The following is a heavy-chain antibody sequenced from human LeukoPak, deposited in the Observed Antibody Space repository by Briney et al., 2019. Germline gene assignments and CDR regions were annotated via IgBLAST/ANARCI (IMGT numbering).Heavy chain of an antibody. V-gene: IGHV3-30*04. CDR2: ISYDGSNK. CDR3: ARGVVVVAATLGRFDP. CDR1: GFTFSSYA. D-gene: IGHD2-15*01. Sequence: PGGSLRLSCAASGFTFSSYAMHWVRQAPGKGLEWVAVISYDGSNKYYADSVKGRFTISRDNSKNTLYLQMNSLRAEDTAAYYCARGVVVVAATLGRFDPWGQGTLVTVSS. J-gene: IGHJ5*02.